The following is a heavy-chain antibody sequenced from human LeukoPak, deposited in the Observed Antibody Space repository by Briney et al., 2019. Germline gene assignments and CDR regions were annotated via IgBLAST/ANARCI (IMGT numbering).Heavy chain of an antibody. Sequence: SETLSLTCTVSGDSISSSSFYWGWIRQPPGKGLEWIGSISYSGSTYYNPSLKSRVTISEHTSKNQFSLRLSSVTAADTAVYYCARHPWAHYFDYWGQGTLVTVSS. CDR3: ARHPWAHYFDY. J-gene: IGHJ4*02. CDR2: ISYSGST. V-gene: IGHV4-39*01. D-gene: IGHD3-16*01. CDR1: GDSISSSSFY.